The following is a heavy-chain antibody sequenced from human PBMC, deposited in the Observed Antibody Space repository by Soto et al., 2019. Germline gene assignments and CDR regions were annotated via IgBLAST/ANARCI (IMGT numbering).Heavy chain of an antibody. CDR3: AKDRSADYYDSSGYFDF. D-gene: IGHD3-22*01. J-gene: IGHJ4*02. Sequence: PGKGLEWVSAISGSGDNTYYADSVKGRCTISRDKSKNMVYLRMNSLRAEDTAVYYCAKDRSADYYDSSGYFDFWGQRTLVSVSS. V-gene: IGHV3-23*01. CDR2: ISGSGDNT.